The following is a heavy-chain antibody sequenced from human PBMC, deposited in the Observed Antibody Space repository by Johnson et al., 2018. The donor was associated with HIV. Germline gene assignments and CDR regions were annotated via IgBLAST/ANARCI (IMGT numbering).Heavy chain of an antibody. CDR3: TTDRTSRDAFDI. D-gene: IGHD2-2*01. J-gene: IGHJ3*02. V-gene: IGHV3-23*04. Sequence: VQLVESGGGLVQPGGSLRLSCAASGFTFSSYAMSWVRQAPGKGLEWVSAISGSGGSTYYADSVKGRFTISRDNSKNTLYLQMNSLRAEDTAVYYCTTDRTSRDAFDIWGQGTMVTVSS. CDR2: ISGSGGST. CDR1: GFTFSSYA.